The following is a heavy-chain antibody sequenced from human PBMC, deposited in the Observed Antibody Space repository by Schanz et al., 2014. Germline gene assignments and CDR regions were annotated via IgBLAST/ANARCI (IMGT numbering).Heavy chain of an antibody. CDR2: ISGSGGST. D-gene: IGHD3-10*01. CDR3: RLWFGELYYGMDV. V-gene: IGHV3-23*04. J-gene: IGHJ6*02. CDR1: GFSFSSYA. Sequence: EVRLVESGGGLVQPGGSLRLSCAASGFSFSSYAMSWVRQAPGKGLEWVSAISGSGGSTYYADSVKGRFTISRDNSKNTLYLQMNSLRAEDTAVYYCRLWFGELYYGMDVWGQGTTVTVSS.